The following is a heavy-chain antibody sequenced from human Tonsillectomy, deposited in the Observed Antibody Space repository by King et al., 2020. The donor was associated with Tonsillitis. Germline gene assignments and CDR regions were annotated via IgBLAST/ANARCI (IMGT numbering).Heavy chain of an antibody. D-gene: IGHD3-22*01. Sequence: VQLVESGGGLVQPGGSLRLSCAASGFTFSSYWMHWVRQAPGKGLVWVSRINSDGSSTSYADSVKGRFTISRDNAKNTLYLQMNSLRAEDTAVYYCARDGGAYYYDSSGYYPELDIWGQGTMVTVSS. CDR3: ARDGGAYYYDSSGYYPELDI. CDR1: GFTFSSYW. CDR2: INSDGSST. V-gene: IGHV3-74*01. J-gene: IGHJ3*02.